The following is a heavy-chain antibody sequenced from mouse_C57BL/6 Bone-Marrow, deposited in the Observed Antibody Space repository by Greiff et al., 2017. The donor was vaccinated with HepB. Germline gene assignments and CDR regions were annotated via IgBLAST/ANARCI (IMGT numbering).Heavy chain of an antibody. V-gene: IGHV7-3*01. J-gene: IGHJ1*03. Sequence: DVMLVESGGGLVQPGGSLSLSCAASGFTFTDYYMSWVRQPPGKALEWLGFIRNKANGYTTEDSASVKGRFTISRDNSQSILYLQMNALRAEDSATYYCARSPIYYGNYDWYFDVWGTGTTVTVSS. CDR1: GFTFTDYY. CDR2: IRNKANGYTT. CDR3: ARSPIYYGNYDWYFDV. D-gene: IGHD2-1*01.